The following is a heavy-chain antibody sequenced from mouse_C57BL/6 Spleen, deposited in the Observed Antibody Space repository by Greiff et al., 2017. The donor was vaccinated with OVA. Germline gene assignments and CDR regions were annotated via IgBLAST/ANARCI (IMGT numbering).Heavy chain of an antibody. J-gene: IGHJ4*01. Sequence: QVQLKESGPGLVQPSQSLSITCTVSGFSLTSYGVHWVRQSPGKGLEWLGVIWRGGSTDYNAAFMSRLSITKDNSKSQVFCKMNSLQADDTAIYYCAKKSPKDYAMDYWGQGTSVTVSS. CDR2: IWRGGST. CDR3: AKKSPKDYAMDY. CDR1: GFSLTSYG. V-gene: IGHV2-5*01.